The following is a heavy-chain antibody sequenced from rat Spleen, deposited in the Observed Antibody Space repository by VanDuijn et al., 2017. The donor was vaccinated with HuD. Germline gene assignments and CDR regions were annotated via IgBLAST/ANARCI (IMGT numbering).Heavy chain of an antibody. CDR3: AKPGLIYYYSSWYFDF. CDR1: GFTFNNYW. CDR2: ITNTGGST. J-gene: IGHJ1*01. Sequence: EVQLVESGGGLVQPGRSLKLSCVASGFTFNNYWLTWIRQAPGKGLEWVASITNTGGSTYYPDSVKGRFTISRDNAENTVYLQMNSLRSEDTATYYFAKPGLIYYYSSWYFDFWGPGTMVTVSS. V-gene: IGHV5-31*01. D-gene: IGHD1-2*01.